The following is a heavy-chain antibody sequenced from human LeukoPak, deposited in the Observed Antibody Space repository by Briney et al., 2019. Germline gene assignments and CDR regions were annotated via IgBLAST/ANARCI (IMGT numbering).Heavy chain of an antibody. J-gene: IGHJ5*02. Sequence: GGSLRLSCADSGFTFSSYAMSWVRQAPGKGLEWVSAISAGGGTTYYADSVKGRFTISRDESKNTLYLQMNSLRAEDTAVYYCAKGYYYGSGSFRWFDPWGQGTLVTVSS. V-gene: IGHV3-23*01. D-gene: IGHD3-10*01. CDR1: GFTFSSYA. CDR2: ISAGGGTT. CDR3: AKGYYYGSGSFRWFDP.